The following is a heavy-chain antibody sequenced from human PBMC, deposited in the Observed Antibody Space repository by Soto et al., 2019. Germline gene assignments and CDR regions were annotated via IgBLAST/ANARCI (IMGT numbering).Heavy chain of an antibody. D-gene: IGHD5-18*01. CDR2: INHSGST. CDR3: AGFFGYKYGRVDP. Sequence: SETLSLACAVYGVSFSDYYWSWVRQPPGKGLEWIGEINHSGSTNYNASLQSRATISVDTSKNQFSLKLRSVTAADTSMYYCAGFFGYKYGRVDPWGQGSQVTVSS. J-gene: IGHJ5*02. V-gene: IGHV4-34*01. CDR1: GVSFSDYY.